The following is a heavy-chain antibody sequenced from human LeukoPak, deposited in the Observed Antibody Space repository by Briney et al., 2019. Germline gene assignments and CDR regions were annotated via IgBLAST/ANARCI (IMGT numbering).Heavy chain of an antibody. D-gene: IGHD1-26*01. Sequence: PGGSLRLSCAASGFTFSSYGMNWVRQAPGKGLEWVSGIVPSGGTTYYADSVKGRFTISRDNFKNTLYLQMNSLRAEDTAVYYCAKHQRETRGPYYYYMDVWGKGTTVTVSS. CDR3: AKHQRETRGPYYYYMDV. J-gene: IGHJ6*03. V-gene: IGHV3-23*01. CDR2: IVPSGGTT. CDR1: GFTFSSYG.